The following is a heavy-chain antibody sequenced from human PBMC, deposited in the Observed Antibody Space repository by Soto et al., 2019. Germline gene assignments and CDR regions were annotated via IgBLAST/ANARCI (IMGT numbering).Heavy chain of an antibody. CDR1: GGSVSSGSYY. CDR2: IYYSGST. CDR3: ARARSGTYLSVDP. D-gene: IGHD1-26*01. Sequence: PSETLSLTCTVSGGSVSSGSYYWSWIRQPPGKGLEWIGYIYYSGSTNYNPSLKSRVTISLDTSKNQFSLKLSSVTAADTAVYYCARARSGTYLSVDPWGQGTLVTVSS. J-gene: IGHJ5*02. V-gene: IGHV4-61*01.